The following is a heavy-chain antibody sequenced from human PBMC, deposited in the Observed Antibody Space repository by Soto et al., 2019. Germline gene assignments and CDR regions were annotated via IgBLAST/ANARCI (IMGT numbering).Heavy chain of an antibody. D-gene: IGHD3-10*01. Sequence: EVQLVESGGGLVKPGGSLRLSCAASGFTFSSHSMNWVRQAPGKGLEWVSCISSSSYYIYYADSVKGRFTISRDNAKNSLFLKLASLKAEDTAVYYCPRGRYVRGVVTAPSASWGQGTWSPSPQ. CDR2: ISSSSYYI. J-gene: IGHJ5*02. CDR3: PRGRYVRGVVTAPSAS. CDR1: GFTFSSHS. V-gene: IGHV3-21*01.